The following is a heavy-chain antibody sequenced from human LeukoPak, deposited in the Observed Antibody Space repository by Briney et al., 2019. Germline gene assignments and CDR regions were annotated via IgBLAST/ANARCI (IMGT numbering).Heavy chain of an antibody. J-gene: IGHJ4*02. CDR2: IKSKTDSGTA. V-gene: IGHV3-15*01. CDR3: TTVMITFGGVIPNY. D-gene: IGHD3-16*02. Sequence: PGGSLRLSCAASGFTFSNAWMNWVRQAPGKGLEWVGRIKSKTDSGTADYVAPVKGRFTISRDASKTTMYLQMNDLKTEDTAVYYCTTVMITFGGVIPNYWGQGTLVTVSS. CDR1: GFTFSNAW.